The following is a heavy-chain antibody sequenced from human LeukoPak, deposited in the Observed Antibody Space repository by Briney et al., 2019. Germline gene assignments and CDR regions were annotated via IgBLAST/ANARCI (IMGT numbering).Heavy chain of an antibody. J-gene: IGHJ4*02. V-gene: IGHV3-23*01. CDR3: AKAYGSNGYYQLPIDF. CDR1: GFTFSSNA. CDR2: ITGSGGTT. D-gene: IGHD3-22*01. Sequence: GGSLRLSCAASGFTFSSNAMTWVRQAPGKGLECVSAITGSGGTTYYADSVKGRFTISRDNSKNTLYLQLNNLRAEDTAAYYCAKAYGSNGYYQLPIDFWGQGTLVTVSS.